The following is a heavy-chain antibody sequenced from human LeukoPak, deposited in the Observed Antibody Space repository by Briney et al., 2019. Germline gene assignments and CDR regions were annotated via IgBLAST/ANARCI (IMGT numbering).Heavy chain of an antibody. CDR3: ARGHYSYGYFDY. V-gene: IGHV4-4*07. J-gene: IGHJ4*02. CDR1: GGSISSYY. CDR2: IYTSGST. D-gene: IGHD5-18*01. Sequence: SETLSLTCTVSGGSISSYYWSWIRQPAGKEQKWIGRIYTSGSTNYNPSLKSRVAMSVDPSKSQFSLKLSSVTAADTAVYYCARGHYSYGYFDYWGQGTLVTVSS.